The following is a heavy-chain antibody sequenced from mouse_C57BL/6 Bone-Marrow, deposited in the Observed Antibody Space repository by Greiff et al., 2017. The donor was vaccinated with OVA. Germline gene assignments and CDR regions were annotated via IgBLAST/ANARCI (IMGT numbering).Heavy chain of an antibody. Sequence: VKLMESGAELARPGASVKLSCKASGYTFTSYGISWVKQRTGQGLEWIGEIYPRSGNTYYNEKFKGKATLTADKSSSTAYMELRSLTSEDSAVYFCARGGGSSGPAWFAYWGQGTLVTVSA. CDR3: ARGGGSSGPAWFAY. D-gene: IGHD3-2*02. CDR2: IYPRSGNT. V-gene: IGHV1-81*01. J-gene: IGHJ3*01. CDR1: GYTFTSYG.